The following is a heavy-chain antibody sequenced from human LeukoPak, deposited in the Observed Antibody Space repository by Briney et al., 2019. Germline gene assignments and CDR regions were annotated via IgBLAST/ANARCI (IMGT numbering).Heavy chain of an antibody. Sequence: PSQTLSLTCAISGDSVSSNSAAWNWVRRSPSRGLEWLGRTYYRSKWYNDYAVSVKSRITINPDTSKNQFSLQLNSVTPEDTAVYYCARGGADWEQLARFDPWGQGTLVTVSS. D-gene: IGHD6-6*01. V-gene: IGHV6-1*01. CDR3: ARGGADWEQLARFDP. CDR2: TYYRSKWYN. J-gene: IGHJ5*02. CDR1: GDSVSSNSAA.